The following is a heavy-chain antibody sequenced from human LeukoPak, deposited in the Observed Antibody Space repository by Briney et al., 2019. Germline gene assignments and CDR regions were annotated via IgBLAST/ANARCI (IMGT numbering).Heavy chain of an antibody. CDR1: GGSISSGGYS. D-gene: IGHD2-21*02. J-gene: IGHJ3*02. CDR2: IYHSGST. CDR3: VRILLCGGDCYSAFDI. V-gene: IGHV4-30-2*01. Sequence: SETLSLICAVSGGSISSGGYSWSWIRQPPGMVLECIGYIYHSGSTYYNPSLKSQVTISVDRSKNQFSLKLSSVTAADRAVYYCVRILLCGGDCYSAFDIWGEGTMVTVSS.